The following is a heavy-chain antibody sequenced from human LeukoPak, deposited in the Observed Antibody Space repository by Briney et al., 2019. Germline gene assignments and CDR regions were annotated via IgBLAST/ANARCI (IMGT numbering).Heavy chain of an antibody. Sequence: PSETLSLTCAVYGGSFSGYYWSWIRQPPGKGLKWIGEINHSGSTNYNPSLKSRVTISVDTSKNQFSLKLSSVTAADTAVCYCARLRRARGSGSYYKVHFDYWGQGTLVTVSS. CDR1: GGSFSGYY. V-gene: IGHV4-34*01. CDR2: INHSGST. CDR3: ARLRRARGSGSYYKVHFDY. D-gene: IGHD3-10*01. J-gene: IGHJ4*02.